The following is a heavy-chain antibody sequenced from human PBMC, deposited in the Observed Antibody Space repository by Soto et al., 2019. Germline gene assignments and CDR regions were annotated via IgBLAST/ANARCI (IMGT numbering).Heavy chain of an antibody. V-gene: IGHV1-18*01. Sequence: ASVKVSCKASGYTFSIYGINWVRQAPGQGLEWMGWTRPNNGNTKFAQNLQGRVTMTTDTSTSTAYMELRSLRPDDTAVYYCVRDLDGSGSYYTDYWGQGTLVTVSS. CDR1: GYTFSIYG. CDR3: VRDLDGSGSYYTDY. J-gene: IGHJ4*02. CDR2: TRPNNGNT. D-gene: IGHD3-10*01.